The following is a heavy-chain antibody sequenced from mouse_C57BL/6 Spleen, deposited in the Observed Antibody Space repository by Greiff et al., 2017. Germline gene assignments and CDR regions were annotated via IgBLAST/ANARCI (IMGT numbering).Heavy chain of an antibody. CDR2: IDPCDGDT. J-gene: IGHJ2*01. CDR3: ARGGVYCNGSFDY. D-gene: IGHD1-1*01. CDR1: GYTFTSYW. Sequence: QVQLQQPGAELVRPGSSVKLSCKASGYTFTSYWMHWVKQRPVQGLEWIGKIDPCDGDTHYNQKFKGKATLTEDKSSSTAYMQLSSLTSEDSAVYYCARGGVYCNGSFDYWGQGTTLTVSS. V-gene: IGHV1-52*01.